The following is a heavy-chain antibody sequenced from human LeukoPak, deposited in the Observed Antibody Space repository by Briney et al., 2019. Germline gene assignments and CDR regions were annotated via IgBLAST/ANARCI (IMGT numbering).Heavy chain of an antibody. CDR1: GGSISSGGYY. CDR3: ARRLYYYGSGSPIHFDY. J-gene: IGHJ4*02. D-gene: IGHD3-10*01. Sequence: SETLSLTCTVSGGSISSGGYYWSWIRQPPGKGLEWIGYIYHSGSTYYNPSLKSRVTISVDRSKNQFSLKLSSVTAADTAVYYCARRLYYYGSGSPIHFDYWGQGTLVTVSS. CDR2: IYHSGST. V-gene: IGHV4-30-2*01.